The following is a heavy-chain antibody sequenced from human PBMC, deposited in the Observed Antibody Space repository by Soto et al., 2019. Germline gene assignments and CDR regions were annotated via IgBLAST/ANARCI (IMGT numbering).Heavy chain of an antibody. J-gene: IGHJ4*02. CDR2: IYYSGST. Sequence: QLQLQESGPGLVKPSETLSLTCTVSGGSISSSSYYWGWIRQPPGKGLEWIGSIYYSGSTYYNPSLKSRVTIPVDTSKNQFSRKLSSVTAADTAVYYCARLRTNGFPATMVRGVMGPYYFDYWGQGTLVTVSS. D-gene: IGHD3-10*01. V-gene: IGHV4-39*01. CDR3: ARLRTNGFPATMVRGVMGPYYFDY. CDR1: GGSISSSSYY.